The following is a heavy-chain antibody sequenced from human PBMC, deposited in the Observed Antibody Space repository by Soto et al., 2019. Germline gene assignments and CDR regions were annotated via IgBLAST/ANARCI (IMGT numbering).Heavy chain of an antibody. J-gene: IGHJ5*02. CDR3: AREMGACSDSSCYPGPYDS. CDR1: GFTFTSYS. D-gene: IGHD3-16*01. CDR2: ITSKSTTI. Sequence: PGGSLRLSCAASGFTFTSYSMNWVRQAPGQGLEWVSHITSKSTTIKYADSVKGRFTVSRDNAKNSLYLQLNSLRDEDTAVYYCAREMGACSDSSCYPGPYDSWGQGTLVTVSS. V-gene: IGHV3-48*02.